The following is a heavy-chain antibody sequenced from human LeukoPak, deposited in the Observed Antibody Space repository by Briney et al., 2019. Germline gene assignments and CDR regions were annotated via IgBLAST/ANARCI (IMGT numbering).Heavy chain of an antibody. CDR1: GGTFSNYG. J-gene: IGHJ4*02. CDR2: IVPVFGTV. V-gene: IGHV1-69*13. Sequence: ASVKVSCKAPGGTFSNYGFSWVRQAPEQGLEWMGGIVPVFGTVSYAQKFQDRVTITADDFTTTAYMELSSLRSEDTAVYYCARWAGTCTIASCYTPFDYWGQGTLVTVST. CDR3: ARWAGTCTIASCYTPFDY. D-gene: IGHD2-2*02.